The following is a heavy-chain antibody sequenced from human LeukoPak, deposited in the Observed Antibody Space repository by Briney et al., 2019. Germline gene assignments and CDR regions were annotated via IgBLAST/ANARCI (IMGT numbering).Heavy chain of an antibody. CDR2: ISSSTNYI. Sequence: TGGSLRLSCAASGFTFSSYAMSWVRQAPGKGLEGVSSISSSTNYIYYADSVKGRFTISRDNAKNSLYLQVNSLRAEDTAVYYCARQWGSGTLDYWGQGTLVTVSS. CDR3: ARQWGSGTLDY. J-gene: IGHJ4*02. D-gene: IGHD6-13*01. CDR1: GFTFSSYA. V-gene: IGHV3-21*01.